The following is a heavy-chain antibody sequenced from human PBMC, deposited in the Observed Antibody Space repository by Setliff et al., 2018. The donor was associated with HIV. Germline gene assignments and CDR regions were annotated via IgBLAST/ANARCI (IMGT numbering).Heavy chain of an antibody. J-gene: IGHJ4*02. CDR1: GFTFTYHA. D-gene: IGHD3-16*01. V-gene: IGHV3-23*01. CDR2: INGDGDSR. CDR3: GKDYYDFVWGSSLAY. Sequence: GGSLRLSCAASGFTFTYHAMTWVRQAPGKGLEWVAGINGDGDSRYYAESVKGRFTVSRDNSKDTLYLQMNDLRAEDTALYYCGKDYYDFVWGSSLAYWGQGTLVTVSS.